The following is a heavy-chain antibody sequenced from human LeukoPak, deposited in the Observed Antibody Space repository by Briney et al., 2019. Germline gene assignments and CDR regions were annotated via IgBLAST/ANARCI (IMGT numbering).Heavy chain of an antibody. CDR3: ASSGSSSDY. V-gene: IGHV3-74*01. CDR2: INSDGSST. J-gene: IGHJ4*02. Sequence: GGSLRLSCAASELTFSSYWMYWVRQAPGKGLVWVSRINSDGSSTSYADSVKGRFTISRDNAKNTLYLQMNSLRAEDTAVYYCASSGSSSDYWDQGTLVTVSS. CDR1: ELTFSSYW. D-gene: IGHD6-13*01.